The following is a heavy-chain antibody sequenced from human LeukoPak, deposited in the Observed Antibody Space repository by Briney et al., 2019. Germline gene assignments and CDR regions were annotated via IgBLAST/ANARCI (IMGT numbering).Heavy chain of an antibody. CDR2: INPNSGGT. Sequence: ASVNVSCKASGYTLTGYYMHWVRQAPGQGLEWMGWINPNSGGTKYAKKSEGRVNMNRDTPISTAYMELSRMRSDDTAVYYCGRDGAEAGDWVIWGQGTMVTVSS. V-gene: IGHV1-2*02. J-gene: IGHJ3*02. D-gene: IGHD3-9*01. CDR3: GRDGAEAGDWVI. CDR1: GYTLTGYY.